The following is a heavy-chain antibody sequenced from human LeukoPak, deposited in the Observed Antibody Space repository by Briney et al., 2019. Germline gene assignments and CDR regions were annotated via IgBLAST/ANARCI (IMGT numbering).Heavy chain of an antibody. V-gene: IGHV4-59*11. CDR1: GDSITSHY. J-gene: IGHJ4*02. D-gene: IGHD3-22*01. Sequence: SETLSLTCNVSGDSITSHYWNWIRQPPGKGLEWIGYIYYTGIIKYNPSLTSRVSMSVDTSKNQSFLKMKSVTAADTAVYHCARSVDYFDNTGPHMMFDYWGQGSLVTVSS. CDR3: ARSVDYFDNTGPHMMFDY. CDR2: IYYTGII.